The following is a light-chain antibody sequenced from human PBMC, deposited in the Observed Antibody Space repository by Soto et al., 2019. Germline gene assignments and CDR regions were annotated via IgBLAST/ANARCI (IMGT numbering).Light chain of an antibody. CDR1: QTISSW. V-gene: IGKV1-5*03. J-gene: IGKJ5*01. Sequence: DIQITQSPSTLSGSVGDRVTITFRASQTISSWLAWYQQKSGKAPNLLIHEASNLEDGVPSRFSGSGSGTEFTLTISSLQPEDFASYYCQKLDTYPLTFGQGTRLEIK. CDR2: EAS. CDR3: QKLDTYPLT.